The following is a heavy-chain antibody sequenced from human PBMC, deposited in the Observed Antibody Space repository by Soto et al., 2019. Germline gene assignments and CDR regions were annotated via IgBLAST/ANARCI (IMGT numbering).Heavy chain of an antibody. V-gene: IGHV2-5*02. Sequence: QITLKESGPTQVKPTQTLTLTCSFSGFSLNTDGEGVGWVRQPPGEALEWLALIYWDDDERYSPSLKTRLTSTKDPSKNQVVLIMTNRDPVDTATYYCSHSRNLITEDAQVGDFDYGGQGTLVTVSS. CDR3: SHSRNLITEDAQVGDFDY. D-gene: IGHD3-10*01. CDR2: IYWDDDE. CDR1: GFSLNTDGEG. J-gene: IGHJ4*02.